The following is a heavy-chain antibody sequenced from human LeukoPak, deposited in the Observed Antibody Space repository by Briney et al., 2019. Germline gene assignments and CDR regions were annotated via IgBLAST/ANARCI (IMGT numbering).Heavy chain of an antibody. Sequence: GGSLRLSCAASGFTFSTYAMTWVRQAPGKGLEWVSLISGTGGSTYYADSVKGRFTISRDNSKNTLYLQMNSLRAEDTAVYYCAKRSCTNGVCYGDIVYWGQGTLVTVSS. CDR1: GFTFSTYA. D-gene: IGHD2-8*01. J-gene: IGHJ4*02. CDR2: ISGTGGST. V-gene: IGHV3-23*01. CDR3: AKRSCTNGVCYGDIVY.